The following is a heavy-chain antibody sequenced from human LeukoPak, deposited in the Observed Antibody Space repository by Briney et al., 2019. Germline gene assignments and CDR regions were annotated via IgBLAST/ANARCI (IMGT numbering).Heavy chain of an antibody. CDR3: ARQYYYGMDV. J-gene: IGHJ6*02. CDR1: GGSFSGYY. Sequence: PSETLSLTCAVYGGSFSGYYWSWIRQPPGKGLEWIGEINHSGSTNYNPSLKSRVTISVDTSKNQFSLKLSSVTAADTAVYYCARQYYYGMDVWGQGTTVTVSS. CDR2: INHSGST. V-gene: IGHV4-34*01.